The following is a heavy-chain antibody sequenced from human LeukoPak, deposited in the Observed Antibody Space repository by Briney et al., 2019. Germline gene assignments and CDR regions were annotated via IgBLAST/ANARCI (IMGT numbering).Heavy chain of an antibody. J-gene: IGHJ4*02. Sequence: ASETLSLTCAVYGGSFSGYYWSWIRQPPGKGLELIGEINHSGSTNYNPSLKSRVTISVDESKNQFSLKLSSVTAADTAVYYCASGRFGELGNHDYWGQGTLVTVSS. V-gene: IGHV4-34*01. CDR3: ASGRFGELGNHDY. D-gene: IGHD3-10*01. CDR1: GGSFSGYY. CDR2: INHSGST.